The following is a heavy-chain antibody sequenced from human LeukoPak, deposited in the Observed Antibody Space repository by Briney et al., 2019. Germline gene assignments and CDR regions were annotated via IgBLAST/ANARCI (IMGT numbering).Heavy chain of an antibody. V-gene: IGHV4-31*03. CDR2: IYYSGST. CDR3: ARTSIATRHFDY. Sequence: SETLSLTCTVSGGSISSDAYFWSWIRQHPGKGLEWIGYIYYSGSTYYNPSLKSRVTISVDTSKNQFSLKLSSVTAADTAVYYCARTSIATRHFDYWGQGPRSPSPQ. D-gene: IGHD6-6*01. J-gene: IGHJ4*02. CDR1: GGSISSDAYF.